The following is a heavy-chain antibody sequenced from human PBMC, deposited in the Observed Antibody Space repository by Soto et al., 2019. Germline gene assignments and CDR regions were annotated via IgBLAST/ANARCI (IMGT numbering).Heavy chain of an antibody. CDR3: AKAVWYSSNYYFDL. CDR2: INAGNGNT. CDR1: GYTFTSYA. Sequence: ASVKVSCKASGYTFTSYAMHWVRQAPGQRLEWMGWINAGNGNTKYSQKFQGRVTITRDTSASTAYMELSSLRSEDTAVYFCAKAVWYSSNYYFDLWGQGTLVTVSS. J-gene: IGHJ4*02. D-gene: IGHD6-13*01. V-gene: IGHV1-3*01.